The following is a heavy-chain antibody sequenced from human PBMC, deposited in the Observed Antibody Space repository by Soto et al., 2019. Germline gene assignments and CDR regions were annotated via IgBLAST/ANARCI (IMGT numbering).Heavy chain of an antibody. V-gene: IGHV1-18*01. J-gene: IGHJ6*02. CDR3: AREGSCPYYYYGMDV. Sequence: QVQLVQSGDEVKKPGASVKVSCKASGYTFTTYGISWVRQAPGQGLEWMGWISAYNGDTKYAQNVQDRVSMTTDTPTSTAYMELRSLRSDDTAVYYWAREGSCPYYYYGMDVWGQGTTVNVSS. D-gene: IGHD6-13*01. CDR1: GYTFTTYG. CDR2: ISAYNGDT.